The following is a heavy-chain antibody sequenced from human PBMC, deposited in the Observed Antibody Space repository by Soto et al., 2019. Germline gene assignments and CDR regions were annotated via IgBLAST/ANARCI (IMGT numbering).Heavy chain of an antibody. V-gene: IGHV3-30*18. CDR2: TSFDGSNT. Sequence: GSLRLSCAASGFTFGSFAMHWVRQAPGKGLEWVTVTSFDGSNTYYADSVKGRFTISRDNSKNTMYLQMNSLSADDTAVYYCAKSGSSGWYYFDYWGRGTLVTVSS. CDR1: GFTFGSFA. D-gene: IGHD6-19*01. J-gene: IGHJ4*02. CDR3: AKSGSSGWYYFDY.